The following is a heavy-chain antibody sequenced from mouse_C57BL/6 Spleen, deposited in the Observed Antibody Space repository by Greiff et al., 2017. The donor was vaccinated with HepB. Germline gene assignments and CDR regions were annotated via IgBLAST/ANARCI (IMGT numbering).Heavy chain of an antibody. V-gene: IGHV1-52*01. CDR1: GYTFTSYW. Sequence: QVQLQQPGAELVRPGSSVKLSCKASGYTFTSYWMHWVKQRPIQGLEWIGNIDPSDSETHYNQKFKDKATLTVDKSSSPAYMQLSSLTSEDSAVYYCARGSNSAWFAYWGQGTLVTVSA. J-gene: IGHJ3*01. CDR3: ARGSNSAWFAY. CDR2: IDPSDSET. D-gene: IGHD2-5*01.